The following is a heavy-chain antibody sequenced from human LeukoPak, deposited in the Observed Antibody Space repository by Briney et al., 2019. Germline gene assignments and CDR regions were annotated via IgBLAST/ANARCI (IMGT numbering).Heavy chain of an antibody. V-gene: IGHV1-18*01. Sequence: ASVKVSCKASGGTFSSYAISWVRQAPGQGLEWMGWISAYNGNTNYAQKLQGRVTMTTDTSTSTAYMELRSLRSDDTAVYYCARVSPRGYSYGTYGMDVWGQGTTVTVSS. CDR3: ARVSPRGYSYGTYGMDV. J-gene: IGHJ6*02. D-gene: IGHD5-18*01. CDR1: GGTFSSYA. CDR2: ISAYNGNT.